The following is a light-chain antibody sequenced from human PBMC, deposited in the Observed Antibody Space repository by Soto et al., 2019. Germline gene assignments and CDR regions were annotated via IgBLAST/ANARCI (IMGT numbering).Light chain of an antibody. CDR3: QQRKNWPTIT. CDR1: QNVDKY. CDR2: DAS. J-gene: IGKJ5*01. V-gene: IGKV3-11*01. Sequence: ETVLTQSPATLSLSPGERATLSCRASQNVDKYLAWFQKKPGQAPRLLIYDASNRATGIPARFSGSGSGTDFTLTISSLEPEDFAVYYCQQRKNWPTITFGPGTLLEIK.